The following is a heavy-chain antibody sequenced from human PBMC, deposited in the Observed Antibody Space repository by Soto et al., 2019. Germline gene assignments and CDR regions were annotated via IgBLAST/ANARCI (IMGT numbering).Heavy chain of an antibody. CDR2: ISYDGSNK. D-gene: IGHD6-13*01. CDR3: DSSNGGYFDY. V-gene: IGHV3-30-3*01. CDR1: GFTFSSYA. Sequence: QVQLVESGGGVVQPGSSLRLSCAASGFTFSSYAMHWLRQAPGKGLEWVAVISYDGSNKYYADSVKGRFTISRDNAKITLYLQMNSLRPEDTAVYYCDSSNGGYFDYWGQGTLVTVCS. J-gene: IGHJ4*02.